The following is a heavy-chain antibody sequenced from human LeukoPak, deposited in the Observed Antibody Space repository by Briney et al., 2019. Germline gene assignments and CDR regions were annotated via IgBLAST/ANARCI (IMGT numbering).Heavy chain of an antibody. J-gene: IGHJ4*02. CDR3: TTDLNWNYWRKGGY. Sequence: GGSLRLSCAASGFTFSNAWMSWVRQAPGKGLEWVGRIKSKTDGGTTDYAAPVKGRFTISRDDSKNTLYLQMNSLKTEDTAVYYCTTDLNWNYWRKGGYWGQGTLVTVSS. V-gene: IGHV3-15*01. D-gene: IGHD1-7*01. CDR1: GFTFSNAW. CDR2: IKSKTDGGTT.